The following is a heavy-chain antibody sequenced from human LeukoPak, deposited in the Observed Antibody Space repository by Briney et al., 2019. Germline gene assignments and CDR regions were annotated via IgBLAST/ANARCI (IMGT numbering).Heavy chain of an antibody. J-gene: IGHJ4*02. CDR1: GYTFTSYV. D-gene: IGHD3-9*01. CDR2: ISAYNVNT. Sequence: ASVKVSCKAAGYTFTSYVISWVRQSPGQRLEWMGWISAYNVNTNYAQKLQGRVTMTTDTSTSTAYMELRSVSSDDKAVYYCARDYPVVADWLLRRAYYFDYWGQGTLVTVSS. CDR3: ARDYPVVADWLLRRAYYFDY. V-gene: IGHV1-18*01.